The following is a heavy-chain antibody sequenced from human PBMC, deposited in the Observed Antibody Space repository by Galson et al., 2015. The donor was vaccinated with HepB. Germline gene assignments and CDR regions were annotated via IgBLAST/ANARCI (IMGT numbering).Heavy chain of an antibody. CDR3: ATVPVTAMPSYFDS. J-gene: IGHJ4*02. Sequence: SVKVSCKGSGYTFTDYYIHWVRQAPGQGFEWVGRISPNSGGTYYPQKFQGRVTMTRDTSISTSYMELSGLTSDDTAMYYCATVPVTAMPSYFDSWGQGTLVTVSS. D-gene: IGHD5-18*01. CDR2: ISPNSGGT. CDR1: GYTFTDYY. V-gene: IGHV1-2*06.